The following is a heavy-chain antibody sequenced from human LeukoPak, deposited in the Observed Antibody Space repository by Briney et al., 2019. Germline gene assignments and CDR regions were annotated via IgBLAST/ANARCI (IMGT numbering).Heavy chain of an antibody. CDR3: ARSMVRGVIYYYYYMDV. Sequence: SGTLSLTCTVSGGSISSGSYYWSWIRQPAGKGLEWIGRIYTSGSTNYNPSLKSRVTISVDTSKNQFSLKLSSVTAADTAVYYCARSMVRGVIYYYYYMDVWGKGTTVTISS. D-gene: IGHD3-10*01. J-gene: IGHJ6*03. CDR2: IYTSGST. CDR1: GGSISSGSYY. V-gene: IGHV4-61*02.